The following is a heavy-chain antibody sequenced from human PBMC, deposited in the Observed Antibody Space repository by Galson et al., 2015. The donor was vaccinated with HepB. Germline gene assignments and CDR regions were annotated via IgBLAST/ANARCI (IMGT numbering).Heavy chain of an antibody. V-gene: IGHV3-9*01. J-gene: IGHJ6*02. CDR3: AKEVAAAGRPLYYYYGMDV. CDR2: ITWNGGSI. CDR1: GFTFHDYA. Sequence: SLRLSCAASGFTFHDYAMHWVRQAPGKGLEWVSGITWNGGSIGYADSVKGRFTISRDNAKNSLYLQMNSLRAEDTALYYCAKEVAAAGRPLYYYYGMDVWGQGTTVTVSS. D-gene: IGHD6-13*01.